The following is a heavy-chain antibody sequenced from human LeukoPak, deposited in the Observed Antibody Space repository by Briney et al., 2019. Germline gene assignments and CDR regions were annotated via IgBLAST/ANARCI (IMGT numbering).Heavy chain of an antibody. D-gene: IGHD5-24*01. Sequence: XXXXXQAPGXGLEXXGXXXPISGGTRSAQKFQGRVTMTREKSISTAYMELSTLKSDDTAVYYCARDRGGSNTKDAFDIWGQGTMVTVSS. J-gene: IGHJ3*02. CDR3: ARDRGGSNTKDAFDI. CDR2: XXPISGGT. V-gene: IGHV1-2*02.